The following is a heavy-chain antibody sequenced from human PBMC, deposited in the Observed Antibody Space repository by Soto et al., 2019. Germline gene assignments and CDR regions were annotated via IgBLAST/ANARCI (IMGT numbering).Heavy chain of an antibody. J-gene: IGHJ5*02. D-gene: IGHD6-13*01. CDR3: AHSRVFDWFDP. CDR1: GFSLSTSDVG. Sequence: QIPLKQSGPTLVKPTQTLTLTCTFSGFSLSTSDVGVGWIRQPPGKALEWLALIFCNDDERYNPSLKSRLTITKDISKNQVVLTMTNMDPVDTATYYCAHSRVFDWFDPWGQGTLVTVSS. V-gene: IGHV2-5*01. CDR2: IFCNDDE.